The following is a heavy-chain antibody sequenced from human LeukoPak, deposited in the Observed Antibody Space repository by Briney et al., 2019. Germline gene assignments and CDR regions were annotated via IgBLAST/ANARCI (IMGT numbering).Heavy chain of an antibody. Sequence: SQTLSLTCAISGDSVSTNSVAWNWTRQSPSRGLEWLGRTYYRSKWNNDYAVSVKSRITINPDTSKNQFSLQLNSVTPDDTALYYCARGKYSGFDLWGQGTMVTVSS. CDR3: ARGKYSGFDL. V-gene: IGHV6-1*01. J-gene: IGHJ3*01. CDR1: GDSVSTNSVA. CDR2: TYYRSKWNN. D-gene: IGHD2-15*01.